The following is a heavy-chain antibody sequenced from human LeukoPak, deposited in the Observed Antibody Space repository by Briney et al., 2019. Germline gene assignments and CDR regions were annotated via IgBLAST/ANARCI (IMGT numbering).Heavy chain of an antibody. Sequence: GGSLRLSCAVSGITLSNYGMGWVRQAPGKGLEWVAGISDSGGRTNYADSVKGRSTISRDNPKNTLYLQMNSLRVEDTAVYFCAKRGVVIRVILVGFHKEAYYFDSWGQGALVTVSS. CDR2: ISDSGGRT. CDR1: GITLSNYG. D-gene: IGHD3-22*01. CDR3: AKRGVVIRVILVGFHKEAYYFDS. J-gene: IGHJ4*02. V-gene: IGHV3-23*01.